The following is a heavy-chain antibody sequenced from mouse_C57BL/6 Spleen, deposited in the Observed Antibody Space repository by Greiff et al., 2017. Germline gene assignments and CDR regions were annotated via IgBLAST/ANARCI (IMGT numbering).Heavy chain of an antibody. V-gene: IGHV1-7*01. CDR1: GYTFTSYW. Sequence: VQLQQSGAELAKPGASVKLSCKASGYTFTSYWMHWVKQRPGQGLEWIGDINPSSGYTKYNQKFKDKATLTADKSSSTAYMQLSSLTYEDSAVYYCAKSLNNYGSSHAMDYWGQGTSVTVSS. J-gene: IGHJ4*01. D-gene: IGHD1-1*01. CDR3: AKSLNNYGSSHAMDY. CDR2: INPSSGYT.